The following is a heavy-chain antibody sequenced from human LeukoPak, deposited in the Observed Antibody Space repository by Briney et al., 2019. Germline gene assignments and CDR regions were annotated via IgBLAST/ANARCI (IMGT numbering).Heavy chain of an antibody. D-gene: IGHD2-2*02. J-gene: IGHJ4*02. CDR1: GYTFTSYY. CDR3: ARRGYCSSTSCYTGAGVFDY. Sequence: GASVKVSCKASGYTFTSYYMHWVRQAPGQGLEWMGIINPSGGSTSYAQKFQGRVTMTRDTSTSTVYMELSSLRSEDTAVYYCARRGYCSSTSCYTGAGVFDYWGQGTLATVSS. V-gene: IGHV1-46*01. CDR2: INPSGGST.